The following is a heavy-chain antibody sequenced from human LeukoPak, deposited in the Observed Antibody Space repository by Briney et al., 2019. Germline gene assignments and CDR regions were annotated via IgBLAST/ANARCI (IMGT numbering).Heavy chain of an antibody. CDR3: ARHSYYGSGTMDY. V-gene: IGHV4-39*01. D-gene: IGHD3-10*01. CDR2: IYYSGST. J-gene: IGHJ4*02. Sequence: RSSETLSLTCTVSGGSISSSSYYWGWIRQPPGKGLEWIGSIYYSGSTYYNPALKRRVTISIDTAKNQFSLKLSSVTAAATAVYYCARHSYYGSGTMDYWGQGTLVTVSS. CDR1: GGSISSSSYY.